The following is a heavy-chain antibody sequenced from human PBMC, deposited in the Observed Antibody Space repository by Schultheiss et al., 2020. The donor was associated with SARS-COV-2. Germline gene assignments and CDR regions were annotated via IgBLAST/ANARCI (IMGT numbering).Heavy chain of an antibody. J-gene: IGHJ4*02. V-gene: IGHV4-34*01. Sequence: SETLSLTCAVYGGSFSGYYWSWILQPPGKGLEWIGEINHSGSTNYNPSLKSRVTISVDTSKNQFSLKLCSVTAADTAVYYCSRGLGCGGDCYSPPPFFDYWGQGTLVTVSS. D-gene: IGHD2-21*02. CDR1: GGSFSGYY. CDR2: INHSGST. CDR3: SRGLGCGGDCYSPPPFFDY.